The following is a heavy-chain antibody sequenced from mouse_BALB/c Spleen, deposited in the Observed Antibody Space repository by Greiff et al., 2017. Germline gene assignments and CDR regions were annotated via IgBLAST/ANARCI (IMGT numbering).Heavy chain of an antibody. D-gene: IGHD3-1*01. J-gene: IGHJ4*01. Sequence: EVQLQQSGPELVKPGASVKMSCKASGYTFTSYVMHWVKQKPGQGLEWIGYINPYNDGTKYNEKFKGKATLTSDKSSSTAYMELSSLTSEDSAVYYCARWHHYYAMDYWGQGTSVTVSS. CDR3: ARWHHYYAMDY. V-gene: IGHV1-14*01. CDR1: GYTFTSYV. CDR2: INPYNDGT.